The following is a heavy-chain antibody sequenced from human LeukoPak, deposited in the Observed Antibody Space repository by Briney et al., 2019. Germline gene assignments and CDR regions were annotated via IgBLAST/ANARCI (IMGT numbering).Heavy chain of an antibody. CDR2: ISGSGGST. CDR1: GFTFSSYA. V-gene: IGHV3-23*01. CDR3: AKGGRATVVTLDY. J-gene: IGHJ4*02. Sequence: PGRSLRLSCAASGFTFSSYAMHWVRQAPGRGLEWVSAISGSGGSTYYADSVKGRFTISRDNSKNTLYLQMNSLRAEDTAVYYCAKGGRATVVTLDYWGQGTLVTVSS. D-gene: IGHD4-23*01.